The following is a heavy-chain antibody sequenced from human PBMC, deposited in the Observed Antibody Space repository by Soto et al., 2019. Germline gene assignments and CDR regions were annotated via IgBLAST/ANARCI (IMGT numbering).Heavy chain of an antibody. J-gene: IGHJ6*02. CDR2: ISAYNGKT. Sequence: QVHLVQSGAEVKKPGASVKVSCKASGYSFTSYGISWVRQAPGQGLEWMGWISAYNGKTNYAQELQGRVTMTTDTSTSTAHMELRSLRSDDTAVYYCARPETGNHYYYYAMDVWGQGTTVTVSS. CDR3: ARPETGNHYYYYAMDV. CDR1: GYSFTSYG. D-gene: IGHD1-1*01. V-gene: IGHV1-18*01.